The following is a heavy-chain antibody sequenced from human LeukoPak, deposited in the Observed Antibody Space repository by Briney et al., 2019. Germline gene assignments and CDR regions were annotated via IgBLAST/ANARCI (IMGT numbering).Heavy chain of an antibody. Sequence: SGGSLRLSCAASGLNFRAYGMSWVRQAPGKGLEWDSTISGSGDSTYHADSVKGRFTISRDNSKNTLSLQMNSLRAEDTAVYFCARDYFGSGTYYPYQYYGMDVWGQGTTVTVSS. V-gene: IGHV3-23*01. CDR1: GLNFRAYG. CDR2: ISGSGDST. CDR3: ARDYFGSGTYYPYQYYGMDV. D-gene: IGHD3-10*01. J-gene: IGHJ6*02.